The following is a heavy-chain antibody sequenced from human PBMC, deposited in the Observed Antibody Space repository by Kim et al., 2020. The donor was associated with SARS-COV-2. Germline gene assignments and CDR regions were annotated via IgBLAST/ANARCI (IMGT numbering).Heavy chain of an antibody. V-gene: IGHV3-48*03. Sequence: GGSLRLSCAASGFSFSTYEMSWVRQAPGKGLEWVSYISGSGRGIHDADSVKGRFTISRDNAKKSLFLKMNSLRAEDTAVYYCAREVTVTPDAFDIWGQGTLVTVSS. CDR2: ISGSGRGI. CDR3: AREVTVTPDAFDI. CDR1: GFSFSTYE. D-gene: IGHD2-21*02. J-gene: IGHJ3*02.